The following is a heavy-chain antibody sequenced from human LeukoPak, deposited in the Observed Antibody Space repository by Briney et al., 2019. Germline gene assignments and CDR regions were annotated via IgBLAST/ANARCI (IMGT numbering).Heavy chain of an antibody. CDR2: MNPNSGGT. D-gene: IGHD3-22*01. CDR3: ARKAHYDTAGYHFDY. J-gene: IGHJ4*02. CDR1: GYAFTAYY. V-gene: IGHV1-2*02. Sequence: ASVKVSFKASGYAFTAYYMHWVRQAPGQGLEWMGWMNPNSGGTNYAQNFQDRVTMTGDTSISTAYMELSRLRSDDTAVYYCARKAHYDTAGYHFDYWGQGTLVTVSS.